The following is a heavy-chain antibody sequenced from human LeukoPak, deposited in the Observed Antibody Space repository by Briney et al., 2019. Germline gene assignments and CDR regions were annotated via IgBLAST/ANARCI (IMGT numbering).Heavy chain of an antibody. CDR2: IIPMFGTG. V-gene: IGHV1-69*01. J-gene: IGHJ5*02. D-gene: IGHD2-2*01. CDR1: GDTFSSFA. Sequence: SVKVSCKASGDTFSSFAFSWVRQAPGQGLEWMGGIIPMFGTGNYAQKFQGRVTITADESTSTAYMELSSLRSEDTAVYYCAREYCSSTSCSNNWFDPWGQGTLVTVSS. CDR3: AREYCSSTSCSNNWFDP.